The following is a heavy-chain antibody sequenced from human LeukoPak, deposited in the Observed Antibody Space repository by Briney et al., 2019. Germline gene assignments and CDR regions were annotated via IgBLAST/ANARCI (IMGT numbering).Heavy chain of an antibody. D-gene: IGHD2-2*01. V-gene: IGHV3-33*01. Sequence: GGSLRLSCAASGFTFSSYGMHWVRQAPGKGLEWVAVIWYDGSNKYYADSVKGRFTISRDNSKNTLYLQMNSLIAEDTAVYYCGRGVRIVVTGCMLFLGGPKHGAFGIWGQGAKVTV. CDR2: IWYDGSNK. CDR3: GRGVRIVVTGCMLFLGGPKHGAFGI. CDR1: GFTFSSYG. J-gene: IGHJ3*02.